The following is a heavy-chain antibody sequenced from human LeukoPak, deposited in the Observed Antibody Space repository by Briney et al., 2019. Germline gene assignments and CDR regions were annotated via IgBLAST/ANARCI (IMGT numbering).Heavy chain of an antibody. CDR2: ISPDDSDI. J-gene: IGHJ4*02. V-gene: IGHV5-51*01. CDR3: ASLPSPYSGALDY. D-gene: IGHD1-26*01. CDR1: GFSFSDYW. Sequence: GESLKISCKGSGFSFSDYWIGWVRQLPGKGLEWMGSISPDDSDIKYSPSFRGLVTISIDKSISTAYIQWSGLKASDTAMYYCASLPSPYSGALDYWGQGTLVTVSS.